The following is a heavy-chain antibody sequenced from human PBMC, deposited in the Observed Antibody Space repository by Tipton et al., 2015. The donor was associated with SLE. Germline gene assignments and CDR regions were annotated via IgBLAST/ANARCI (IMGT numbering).Heavy chain of an antibody. J-gene: IGHJ3*02. CDR1: GYTFTGYY. V-gene: IGHV1-2*02. D-gene: IGHD7-27*01. CDR3: ARGVDTGDGGAFDI. CDR2: INPNSGGT. Sequence: QSGPEVKKPGASVKVSCKASGYTFTGYYIHWVRQAPGQGLEWMGWINPNSGGTNYAQKFQGRVTMTRDTSISTAYMELSRLRSDDTAVYYCARGVDTGDGGAFDIWGQGTMVTVSS.